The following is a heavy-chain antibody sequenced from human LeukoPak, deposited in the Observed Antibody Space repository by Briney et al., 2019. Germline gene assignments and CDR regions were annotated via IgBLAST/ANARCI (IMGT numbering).Heavy chain of an antibody. J-gene: IGHJ3*02. V-gene: IGHV1-69*04. CDR1: GGTFSSYA. D-gene: IGHD5-24*01. Sequence: ASVKVSCKASGGTFSSYAISWVRQAPGQGLEWMGRIIPILGIANYAQKFQGRATITADKSTSTAYMELSSLRSEDTAVYYCARVIDGYNPNDAFDIWGQGTMVTVSS. CDR3: ARVIDGYNPNDAFDI. CDR2: IIPILGIA.